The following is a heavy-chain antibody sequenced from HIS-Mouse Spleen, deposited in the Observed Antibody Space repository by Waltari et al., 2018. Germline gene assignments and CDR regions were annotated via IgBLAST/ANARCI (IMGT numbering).Heavy chain of an antibody. Sequence: QVQLVESGGGVVQPGRSLRLSCAASGFTFSSYGMQWVRQAPGKGLEWVAVISDDGSNKYYADSVKGRFTISRDNSKNTLYLQMNSLRAEDTAVYYCAKDKHHAFDYWGQGTLVTVSS. V-gene: IGHV3-30*18. CDR3: AKDKHHAFDY. CDR2: ISDDGSNK. CDR1: GFTFSSYG. J-gene: IGHJ4*02.